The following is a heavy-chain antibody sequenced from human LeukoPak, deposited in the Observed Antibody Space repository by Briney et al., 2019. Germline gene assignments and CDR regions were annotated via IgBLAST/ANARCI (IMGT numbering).Heavy chain of an antibody. V-gene: IGHV4-39*01. Sequence: SETLSLTCTVSGGSISSSSYYWGWIRQPPGKGLEWIGSIYYSGSTYYNPSLKSRVTISVDTSKNQSSLKLSSVTAADTAVYYCARHGENFSSGWYGVADYWGQGTLVTVSS. CDR2: IYYSGST. D-gene: IGHD6-19*01. CDR3: ARHGENFSSGWYGVADY. CDR1: GGSISSSSYY. J-gene: IGHJ4*02.